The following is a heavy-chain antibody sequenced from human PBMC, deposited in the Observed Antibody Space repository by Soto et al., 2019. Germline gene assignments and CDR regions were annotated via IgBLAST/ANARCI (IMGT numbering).Heavy chain of an antibody. CDR3: ARSQGSSTSLEIYYYYYYGMDV. V-gene: IGHV1-69*01. CDR2: IIPISGTA. D-gene: IGHD2-2*01. CDR1: GGTFSSYA. Sequence: QVQLVQSGAEVKKPGSSVKVSCKASGGTFSSYAISWVRQAPGQGLEWMGGIIPISGTANYAQKFQGRLTITADESTSTAYMEGSSLRSEDTAVYYCARSQGSSTSLEIYYYYYYGMDVWGQGTTVTVSS. J-gene: IGHJ6*02.